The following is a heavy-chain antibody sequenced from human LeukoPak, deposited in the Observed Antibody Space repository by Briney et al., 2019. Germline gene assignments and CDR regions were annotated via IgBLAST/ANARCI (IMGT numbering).Heavy chain of an antibody. CDR3: AKEGTAMASSYFDY. J-gene: IGHJ4*02. D-gene: IGHD5-18*01. Sequence: GGSLRLSCAASGFTFSSYAMHWVRQAPGKGLEWVAAISYDGSNKYYADSVKGRFTISRDNSKNTLYLQMNSLRAEDTAMYYCAKEGTAMASSYFDYWGQGTLITVSS. V-gene: IGHV3-30-3*01. CDR1: GFTFSSYA. CDR2: ISYDGSNK.